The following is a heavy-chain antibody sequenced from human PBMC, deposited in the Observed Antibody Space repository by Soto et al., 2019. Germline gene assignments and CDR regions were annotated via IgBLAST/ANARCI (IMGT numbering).Heavy chain of an antibody. CDR1: GFTFSSYA. D-gene: IGHD4-17*01. CDR2: ISGSGGST. J-gene: IGHJ4*02. Sequence: GSLRLSCAASGFTFSSYAMSWVRQAPGKGLEWVSAISGSGGSTYYADSVKGRFTISRDNSKNTLYLQMNSLRAEDMAVYYCAKDRRLHDYGEYFDYWGQGTLVTVSS. CDR3: AKDRRLHDYGEYFDY. V-gene: IGHV3-23*01.